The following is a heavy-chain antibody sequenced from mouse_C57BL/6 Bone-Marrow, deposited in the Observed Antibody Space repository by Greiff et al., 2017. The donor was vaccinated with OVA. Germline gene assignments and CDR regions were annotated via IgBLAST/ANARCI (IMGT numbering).Heavy chain of an antibody. V-gene: IGHV5-15*01. CDR1: GFTFSDYG. CDR2: ISNLAYSI. Sequence: EVKLVESGGGLVQPGGSLKLSCAASGFTFSDYGMAWVRQAPRKGPEWVAFISNLAYSIYYADTVTGRFTISRENAKNTLYLEMSSLRSEDTAMYYCARHHSSRYFDYWGQGTTLTVSS. J-gene: IGHJ2*01. CDR3: ARHHSSRYFDY. D-gene: IGHD3-1*01.